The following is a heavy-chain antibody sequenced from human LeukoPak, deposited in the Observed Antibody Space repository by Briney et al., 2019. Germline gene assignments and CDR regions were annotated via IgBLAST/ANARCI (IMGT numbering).Heavy chain of an antibody. Sequence: GRSLRLSCAASGFTFSSYGMHWVRQAPGKGLEWVAVIWYDGSNKYYADSVKGRFTISRDNSKNTLYLQMNSLRAEDTAVYYCAKDSRRGYYYYMDVWGKGTTVTVSS. CDR3: AKDSRRGYYYYMDV. V-gene: IGHV3-33*06. CDR1: GFTFSSYG. J-gene: IGHJ6*03. CDR2: IWYDGSNK.